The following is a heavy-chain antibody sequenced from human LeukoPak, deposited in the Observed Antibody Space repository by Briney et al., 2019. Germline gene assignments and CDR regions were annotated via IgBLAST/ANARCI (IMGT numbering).Heavy chain of an antibody. CDR3: ARERARSNLRSYYYYYYYMDV. Sequence: PSETLSLTCAVYGGSFSGYYWSWIRQPPGKGLEWIGEINHSGSTNYNPSLKSRVTISVDTSKNQFSLKLSSVTAADTAVYYCARERARSNLRSYYYYYYYMDVWGKGTTVTVSS. CDR2: INHSGST. D-gene: IGHD1-14*01. V-gene: IGHV4-34*01. J-gene: IGHJ6*03. CDR1: GGSFSGYY.